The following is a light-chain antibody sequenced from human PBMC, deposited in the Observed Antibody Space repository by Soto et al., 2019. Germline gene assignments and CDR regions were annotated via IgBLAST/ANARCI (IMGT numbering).Light chain of an antibody. V-gene: IGKV1-5*03. CDR3: QQYTSYSEA. CDR2: KAS. J-gene: IGKJ1*01. Sequence: DIQMTQSPSTLSASVGDRVTTTCRASQSISSWLAWYQQKPGKAPKLLIYKASSLESGVPSRFSGSGSGTEFTLTISSLQPDDFATYYCQQYTSYSEAFGQGTKVAIK. CDR1: QSISSW.